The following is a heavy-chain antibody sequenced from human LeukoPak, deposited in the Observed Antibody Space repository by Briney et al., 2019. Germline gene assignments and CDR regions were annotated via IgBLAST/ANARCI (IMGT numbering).Heavy chain of an antibody. CDR1: GYTFTGYY. CDR2: IIPILGIA. V-gene: IGHV1-69*02. D-gene: IGHD6-19*01. CDR3: ASPVAGKGSFDY. J-gene: IGHJ4*02. Sequence: SVKVSCKASGYTFTGYYMHWVRQAPGQGLEWMGRIIPILGIANYAQKFQGRVTITADKSTSTAYMELSSLRSEDTAVYYCASPVAGKGSFDYWGQGTLVTFSS.